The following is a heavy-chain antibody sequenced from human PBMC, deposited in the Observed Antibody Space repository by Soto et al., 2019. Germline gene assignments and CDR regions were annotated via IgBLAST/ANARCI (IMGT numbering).Heavy chain of an antibody. CDR3: ARKDELWGSSGLDC. J-gene: IGHJ4*02. CDR2: VHAGNGDT. D-gene: IGHD3-16*01. CDR1: GYTYTSYV. V-gene: IGHV1-3*01. Sequence: ASVKVSCKASGYTYTSYVVHWMRQAPGQSLEWMGWVHAGNGDTKFSEKFQGRVSMTRDTSARTAYMEVYSLTSEDTAIYYCARKDELWGSSGLDCWGQGTLVTVSS.